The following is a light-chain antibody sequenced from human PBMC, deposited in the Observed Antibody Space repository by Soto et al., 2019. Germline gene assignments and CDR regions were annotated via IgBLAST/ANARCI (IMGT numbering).Light chain of an antibody. V-gene: IGKV1-9*01. J-gene: IGKJ5*01. CDR2: AAS. CDR1: QVISNY. CDR3: PQLNSYVT. Sequence: DIRLTQSPSFLSASVGDRVTITCRASQVISNYFAWYQQKPGKAPKLLIYAASTLQNGVPSRFSGSGSGTEFTLTISSLQPEDFATYYCPQLNSYVTFGQGTRLEIK.